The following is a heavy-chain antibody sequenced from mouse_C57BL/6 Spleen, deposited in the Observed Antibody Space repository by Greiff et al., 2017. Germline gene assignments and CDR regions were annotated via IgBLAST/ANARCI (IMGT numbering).Heavy chain of an antibody. J-gene: IGHJ4*01. CDR3: ARNRWDRNDDYYAMDY. CDR1: GYSFTGYF. Sequence: VQLLQSGPELVKPGDSVKISCKASGYSFTGYFMNWVLQSHGKSLEWIGRINPYNGDTFYNQKFKGKATLTVDKYSSTATMELRSLTSEDSAVYYCARNRWDRNDDYYAMDYWGQGPSVTVAS. V-gene: IGHV1-20*01. CDR2: INPYNGDT. D-gene: IGHD2-14*01.